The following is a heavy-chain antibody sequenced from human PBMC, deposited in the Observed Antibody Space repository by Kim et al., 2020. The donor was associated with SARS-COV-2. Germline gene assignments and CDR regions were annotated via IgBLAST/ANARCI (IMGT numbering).Heavy chain of an antibody. J-gene: IGHJ4*02. D-gene: IGHD7-27*01. CDR1: GGSISSGGSY. CDR2: IYYTGST. Sequence: SETLSLTCTVSGGSISSGGSYWSWIRQHPEKGLEWIGYIYYTGSTYYNPSLKSRVTISLDTSVNRFSLKLSSATAADTAVYYCARGLGWGDHYCDYWGQGTLVTVSS. CDR3: ARGLGWGDHYCDY. V-gene: IGHV4-31*03.